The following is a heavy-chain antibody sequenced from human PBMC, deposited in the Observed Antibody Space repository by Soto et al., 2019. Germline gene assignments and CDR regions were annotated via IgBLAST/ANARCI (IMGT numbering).Heavy chain of an antibody. D-gene: IGHD6-6*01. CDR3: ARRGLYPLADNWFDP. Sequence: SETLSLTCTVSGGSISSYYWSWIRQPPGKGLEWIGYIYYSGSTNYNPSLKSRVTISVDTSKNQFSLKLSSVTAADTAVYYCARRGLYPLADNWFDPWGQGTLVTVSS. V-gene: IGHV4-59*08. CDR1: GGSISSYY. J-gene: IGHJ5*02. CDR2: IYYSGST.